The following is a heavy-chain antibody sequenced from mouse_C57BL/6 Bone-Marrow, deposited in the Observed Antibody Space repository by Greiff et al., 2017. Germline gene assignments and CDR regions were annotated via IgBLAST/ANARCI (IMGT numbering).Heavy chain of an antibody. Sequence: QVTLKESGPGLLQPSQTLRLTCSFSGFSLSTSGMGVSWLRQPPGLGLEWLAHIYWDDDKRYNPSLKSRLTITKDNSINQVFLKITSVDTAETATDYCARTSELGRRAYWGQGTLVTVSA. CDR2: IYWDDDK. D-gene: IGHD4-1*01. CDR1: GFSLSTSGMG. J-gene: IGHJ3*01. V-gene: IGHV8-12*01. CDR3: ARTSELGRRAY.